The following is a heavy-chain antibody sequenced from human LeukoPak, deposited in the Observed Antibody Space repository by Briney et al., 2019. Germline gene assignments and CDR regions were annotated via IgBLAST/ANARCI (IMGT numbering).Heavy chain of an antibody. V-gene: IGHV3-30*03. CDR1: GFTFSSYG. CDR3: ARGGRQLVLKSYYYYYYMDV. J-gene: IGHJ6*03. Sequence: GGSLRLSCAASGFTFSSYGMHWVRQAPGKGLEWVAVISYDGSNKYYVDSVKGRFTISRDNSKNTLYLQMNSLRAEDTAVYYCARGGRQLVLKSYYYYYYMDVWGKGTTVTVSS. CDR2: ISYDGSNK. D-gene: IGHD6-13*01.